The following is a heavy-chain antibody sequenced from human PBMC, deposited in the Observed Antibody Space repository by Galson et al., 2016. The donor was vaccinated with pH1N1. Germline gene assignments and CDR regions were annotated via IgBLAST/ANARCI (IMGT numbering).Heavy chain of an antibody. V-gene: IGHV1-2*06. J-gene: IGHJ6*04. D-gene: IGHD3-10*01. CDR2: IDPYSGAT. Sequence: SVKVSCKASGYSFTDCFVHWVRQAHGQGLEWMGRIDPYSGATKYAQKFQGRVTMTGDTSINTAYMDLSSLTSDDAAVYFCARAVDRTWFGAAPYYMDVWGNGTTVTVSS. CDR3: ARAVDRTWFGAAPYYMDV. CDR1: GYSFTDCF.